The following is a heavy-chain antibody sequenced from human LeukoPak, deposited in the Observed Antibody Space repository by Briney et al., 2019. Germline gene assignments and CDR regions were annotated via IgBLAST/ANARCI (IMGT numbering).Heavy chain of an antibody. CDR3: ARDPGAVGNGDWYFDL. CDR1: GFTFSNAW. J-gene: IGHJ2*01. D-gene: IGHD1-26*01. V-gene: IGHV3-15*01. CDR2: IKSKTDGGAT. Sequence: GESLRLSCAASGFTFSNAWMSWVRQAPGKGLEWGGRIKSKTDGGATDYAAPVKGRFTISRDNSKNSLYLQMNSLRAEDTAIYYCARDPGAVGNGDWYFDLWGRGTLVTVSS.